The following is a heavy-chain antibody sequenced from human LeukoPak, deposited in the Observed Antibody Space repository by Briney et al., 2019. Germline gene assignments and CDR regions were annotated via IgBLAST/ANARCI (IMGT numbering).Heavy chain of an antibody. CDR3: ARDFHPRWELLSVDGRGHY. Sequence: ASVKVSCKASGYTFTGYYMHWVRQAPGQGLEWMGWINPNSGGTNYAQKFQGRVTMTRDTSISTAYMELSRLRSDDTAVYYCARDFHPRWELLSVDGRGHYWGQGTLVTVSS. V-gene: IGHV1-2*02. D-gene: IGHD1-26*01. J-gene: IGHJ4*02. CDR2: INPNSGGT. CDR1: GYTFTGYY.